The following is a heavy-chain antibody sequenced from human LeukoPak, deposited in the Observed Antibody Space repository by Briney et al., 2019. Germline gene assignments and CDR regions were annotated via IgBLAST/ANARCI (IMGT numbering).Heavy chain of an antibody. J-gene: IGHJ4*02. D-gene: IGHD2-2*01. Sequence: PSETLSLTCTVSGYSISSGYYWGWIRQPPGKGLEWIGSIYHSGSTYYNPSLKSRVTISVDTSKNQFSLKLSSVTAADTAVYCCARGQYQSFPRSYYFDYWGQGTLVTVSS. V-gene: IGHV4-38-2*02. CDR3: ARGQYQSFPRSYYFDY. CDR1: GYSISSGYY. CDR2: IYHSGST.